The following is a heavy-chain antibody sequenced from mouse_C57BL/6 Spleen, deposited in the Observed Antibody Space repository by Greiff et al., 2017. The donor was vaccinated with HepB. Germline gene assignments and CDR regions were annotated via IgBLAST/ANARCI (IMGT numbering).Heavy chain of an antibody. D-gene: IGHD1-1*01. V-gene: IGHV1-75*01. J-gene: IGHJ1*03. CDR2: IFPGSGST. Sequence: QVHVKQSGPELVKPGASVKISCKASGYTFTDYYINWVKQRPGQGLEWIGWIFPGSGSTYYNEKFKGKATLTVDKSSSTAYMLLSSLTSEDSAVYFCARTGYYGSSSYWYFDVWGTGTTVTVSS. CDR1: GYTFTDYY. CDR3: ARTGYYGSSSYWYFDV.